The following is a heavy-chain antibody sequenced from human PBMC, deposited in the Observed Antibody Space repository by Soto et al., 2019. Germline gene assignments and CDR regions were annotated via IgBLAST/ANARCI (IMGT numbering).Heavy chain of an antibody. Sequence: GGSLRLSCAASGFTFSDYYMSWIRQAPGKGLEWVSYISSSGSTIYYVDSVKGRFTISRDNAKNSLYLQMNSLRAEDTAVYYCARDGFSSAIFGVVIPRYFDYWGQGTLVTVSS. CDR3: ARDGFSSAIFGVVIPRYFDY. CDR1: GFTFSDYY. CDR2: ISSSGSTI. J-gene: IGHJ4*02. V-gene: IGHV3-11*01. D-gene: IGHD3-3*01.